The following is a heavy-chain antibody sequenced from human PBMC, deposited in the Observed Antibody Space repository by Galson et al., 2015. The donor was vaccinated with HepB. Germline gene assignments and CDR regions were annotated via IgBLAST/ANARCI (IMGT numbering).Heavy chain of an antibody. CDR3: ARLVEDCSGSRCYVIFDY. D-gene: IGHD2-2*01. Sequence: SLRLSCAASGFTFTTSGMHWVRQAPGKGLEWVAITSHDGSNQYYADSVKGRFSISRDNSNNTLYLHMNSLKASDTAMYYCARLVEDCSGSRCYVIFDYWGQGTLVTVSS. CDR1: GFTFTTSG. J-gene: IGHJ4*02. CDR2: TSHDGSNQ. V-gene: IGHV3-30*03.